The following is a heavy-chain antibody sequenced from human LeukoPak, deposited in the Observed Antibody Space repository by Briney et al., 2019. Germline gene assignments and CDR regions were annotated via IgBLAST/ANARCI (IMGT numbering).Heavy chain of an antibody. CDR2: ISSSTSYI. CDR3: ARDTFYYDSSGLDY. Sequence: PGGSLRLSCAASGFTFSSYSMNGVRQPPGKGLEWVSSISSSTSYIYYADSVKGRFTISRDNAKNSLYLQMNSLRAEDTAVYYCARDTFYYDSSGLDYWGQGTLVTVSS. J-gene: IGHJ4*02. CDR1: GFTFSSYS. D-gene: IGHD3-22*01. V-gene: IGHV3-21*01.